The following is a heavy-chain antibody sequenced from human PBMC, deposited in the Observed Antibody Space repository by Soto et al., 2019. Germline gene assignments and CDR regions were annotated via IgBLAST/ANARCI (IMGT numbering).Heavy chain of an antibody. J-gene: IGHJ4*02. D-gene: IGHD3-16*01. CDR1: GGTFSSYT. CDR3: ARADYPDYGGNAMDY. V-gene: IGHV1-69*02. Sequence: QVQLVQSGAEVKKPGSSVKVSCKASGGTFSSYTISWVRQAPGQGLEWMGRIIPILGIANCAQKFQGRVTITADKSTSTAYMELSSLRSEDTAVYYCARADYPDYGGNAMDYWGQGTLVTVSS. CDR2: IIPILGIA.